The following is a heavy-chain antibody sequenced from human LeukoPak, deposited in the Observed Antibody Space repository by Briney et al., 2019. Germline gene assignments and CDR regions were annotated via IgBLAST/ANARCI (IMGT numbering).Heavy chain of an antibody. Sequence: SETLSLTCTVSGDSTSKFYWSWIRQSPGKGLEWIGNIHYSGSSVYNPSLKSRGTISIDTSRRQFFLKLNSVTAADTAVYFCVLAPNSNWFDFWGPGTLVSVSS. CDR2: IHYSGSS. CDR3: VLAPNSNWFDF. V-gene: IGHV4-59*03. CDR1: GDSTSKFY. J-gene: IGHJ5*01. D-gene: IGHD2-8*01.